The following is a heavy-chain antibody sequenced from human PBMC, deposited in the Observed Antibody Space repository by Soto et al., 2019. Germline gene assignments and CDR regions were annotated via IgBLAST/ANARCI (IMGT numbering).Heavy chain of an antibody. CDR2: ISYDGSDT. J-gene: IGHJ4*02. Sequence: QVHLEESGGGVVQPGRSLRLSCAASEFTFSRHTMHWVRQAPGKGLEWVASISYDGSDTYYADSVKGRFTISRDNSKNTPSVEMDSLRAEDTAVYYCARDRLRLGELSLLEYFDYWGQGTLVTVSS. V-gene: IGHV3-30*04. D-gene: IGHD3-16*02. CDR3: ARDRLRLGELSLLEYFDY. CDR1: EFTFSRHT.